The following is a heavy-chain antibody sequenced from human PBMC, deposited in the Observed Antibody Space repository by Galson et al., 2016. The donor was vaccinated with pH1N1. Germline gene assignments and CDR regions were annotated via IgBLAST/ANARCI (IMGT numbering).Heavy chain of an antibody. V-gene: IGHV4-61*09. CDR3: ARIQGSSEWGYYFDY. D-gene: IGHD6-6*01. J-gene: IGHJ4*02. CDR1: GGSISSGSYY. Sequence: SETLSLTCTVSGGSISSGSYYWSWIRQPAGKGLEWIGYIYTSGSTNYNPSLKSRVTISVDTSKNQFSLKLSSVTAADTAVYYCARIQGSSEWGYYFDYWGQGTLVTVSS. CDR2: IYTSGST.